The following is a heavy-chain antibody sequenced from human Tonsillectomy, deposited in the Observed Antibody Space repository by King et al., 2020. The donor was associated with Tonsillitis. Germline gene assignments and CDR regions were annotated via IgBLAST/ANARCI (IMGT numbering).Heavy chain of an antibody. CDR3: ASPTNYYYAMDV. Sequence: VQLQQWGAGLLKPSETLSLTCAVYGGSFRGYYWSWIRQPPGKGLEWIGEINHSGSTNYNPSLKSRVIISVDTSKNQFSLKLISVTAADTAVYYCASPTNYYYAMDVWGQGTTVIVSS. J-gene: IGHJ6*02. CDR2: INHSGST. V-gene: IGHV4-34*01. CDR1: GGSFRGYY.